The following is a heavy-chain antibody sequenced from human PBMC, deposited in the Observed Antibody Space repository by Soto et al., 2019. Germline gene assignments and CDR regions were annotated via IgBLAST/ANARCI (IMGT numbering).Heavy chain of an antibody. V-gene: IGHV3-33*01. CDR2: IRYDGSNI. Sequence: PGGSLRLSCVASGFTFSAYDMHWVRQAPGKGLEWVAIIRYDGSNIGYADSVKGRFTISRDDPKRTLSLQMSSLRAEDTAIYYCAREKSFSTNVDLHNWAYHYGMDVWGQGTTVTVSS. CDR3: AREKSFSTNVDLHNWAYHYGMDV. D-gene: IGHD2-2*01. CDR1: GFTFSAYD. J-gene: IGHJ6*02.